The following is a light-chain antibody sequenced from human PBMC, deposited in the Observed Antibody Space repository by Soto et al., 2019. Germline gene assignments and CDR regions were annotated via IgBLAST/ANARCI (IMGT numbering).Light chain of an antibody. CDR3: QQYNTHWT. Sequence: TITCRASQTISKWLAWYQQKPGKAPKLLISDASNLKSGVPLRFSGSGSGAQFTLTISSLQPDDFATYYCQQYNTHWTFGQGTKVDIK. CDR2: DAS. J-gene: IGKJ1*01. CDR1: QTISKW. V-gene: IGKV1-5*01.